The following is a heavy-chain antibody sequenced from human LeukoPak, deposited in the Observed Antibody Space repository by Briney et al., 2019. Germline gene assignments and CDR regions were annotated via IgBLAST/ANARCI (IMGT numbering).Heavy chain of an antibody. CDR2: IYYSGST. CDR3: ASMATTG. J-gene: IGHJ4*02. Sequence: GSLRLSCAASGFTFSSYSMNWVRQAPGKGLEWIGSIYYSGSTYYNPSLKSRVTISVDTSKNQFSLKLSSVTAADTAVYYCASMATTGWGQGTLVTVSS. V-gene: IGHV4-39*07. D-gene: IGHD5-24*01. CDR1: GFTFSSYS.